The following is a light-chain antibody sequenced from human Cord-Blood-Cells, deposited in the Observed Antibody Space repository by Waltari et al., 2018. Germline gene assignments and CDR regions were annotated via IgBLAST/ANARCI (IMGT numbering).Light chain of an antibody. CDR1: SSDVGGYNY. CDR3: SSYTSSSTVV. Sequence: QSALTQPASVSGSPGQSITISCTGTSSDVGGYNYVSWYQQHPGKAPKLMIYDVSRRPSGVSNRFSGSKSGNTASLTISGLPAEDEADYYCSSYTSSSTVVFGGGTKLTVL. J-gene: IGLJ2*01. V-gene: IGLV2-14*01. CDR2: DVS.